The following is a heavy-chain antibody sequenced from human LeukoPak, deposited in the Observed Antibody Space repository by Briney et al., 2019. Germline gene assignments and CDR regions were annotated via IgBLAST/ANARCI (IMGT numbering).Heavy chain of an antibody. Sequence: PGGSLRLSCAASGFTFSTFAMNWVRQAPGKGLEWVSTISDAAGTTYYADSVRGRFTISRDNSKNTLYLQMNGLRAEDTAVYYCAKGEFWSAYYNWGQGTLVTVSS. CDR1: GFTFSTFA. V-gene: IGHV3-23*01. CDR2: ISDAAGTT. CDR3: AKGEFWSAYYN. J-gene: IGHJ4*02. D-gene: IGHD3-3*01.